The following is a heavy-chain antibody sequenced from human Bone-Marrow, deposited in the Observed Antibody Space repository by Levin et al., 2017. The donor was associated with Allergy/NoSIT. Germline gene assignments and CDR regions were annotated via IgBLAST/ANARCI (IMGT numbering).Heavy chain of an antibody. J-gene: IGHJ6*02. CDR3: AKTAPGPFVYHGLDV. CDR1: GFSFSSFS. V-gene: IGHV3-48*02. CDR2: ISGSGNTI. Sequence: RSGGSLRLSCSASGFSFSSFSMNWVRQAPGKGLEWISYISGSGNTIYYADSVQGRFTISRDNAKNSLSLQMNSLRDEDTAVYYCAKTAPGPFVYHGLDVWGQGTTVTVSS.